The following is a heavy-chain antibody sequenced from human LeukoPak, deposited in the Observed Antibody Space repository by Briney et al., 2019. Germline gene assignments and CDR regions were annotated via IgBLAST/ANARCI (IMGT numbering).Heavy chain of an antibody. CDR1: GIVFSNTA. Sequence: GSLRLSCAASGIVFSNTAMNWARQSPGRGLEWVSAISGGGERTFYADSLKGRFTISRDNSKNMVYLQMNSLRADDTAIYYCGKDGGQYSSGPEFDPRGQGALVTVSS. D-gene: IGHD6-19*01. V-gene: IGHV3-23*01. J-gene: IGHJ5*02. CDR3: GKDGGQYSSGPEFDP. CDR2: ISGGGERT.